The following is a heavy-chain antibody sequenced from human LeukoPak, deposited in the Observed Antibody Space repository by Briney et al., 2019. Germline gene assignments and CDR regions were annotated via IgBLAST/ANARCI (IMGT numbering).Heavy chain of an antibody. CDR2: IYTSGST. Sequence: SETLSLTCTVSGGSISSYYWSWIRQPPGKGLEWIGYIYTSGSTNYNPSLKSRFTISVDTSKNQSSLKLSSVTAADTAVYYCARQGTYYYDSSGDNWFDPWGQGTLVTVSS. D-gene: IGHD3-22*01. V-gene: IGHV4-4*09. J-gene: IGHJ5*02. CDR1: GGSISSYY. CDR3: ARQGTYYYDSSGDNWFDP.